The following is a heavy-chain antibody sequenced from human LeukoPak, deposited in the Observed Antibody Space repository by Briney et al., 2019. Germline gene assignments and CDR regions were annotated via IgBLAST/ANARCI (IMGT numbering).Heavy chain of an antibody. CDR1: GGSFSGYY. CDR2: INHSGST. Sequence: SETLSLTCAVYGGSFSGYYWSWIRQPPGKGLEWIGEINHSGSTNYNPSLKSRVTISVDTSKNQFSLQLNSVTPEDTAVYYCARSFSSGRGFDYWGQGTLVTVSS. CDR3: ARSFSSGRGFDY. D-gene: IGHD1-26*01. J-gene: IGHJ4*02. V-gene: IGHV4-34*01.